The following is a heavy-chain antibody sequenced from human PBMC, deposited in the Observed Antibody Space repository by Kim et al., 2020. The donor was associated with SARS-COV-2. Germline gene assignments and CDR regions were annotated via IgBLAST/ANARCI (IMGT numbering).Heavy chain of an antibody. J-gene: IGHJ6*02. CDR3: AKLLGNYYYYYYGMDV. V-gene: IGHV3-30*02. Sequence: SVKGRFTISRDNSKNPLYLQMNSLRAEDTAVYYCAKLLGNYYYYYYGMDVWGQGTTVTVSS. D-gene: IGHD4-4*01.